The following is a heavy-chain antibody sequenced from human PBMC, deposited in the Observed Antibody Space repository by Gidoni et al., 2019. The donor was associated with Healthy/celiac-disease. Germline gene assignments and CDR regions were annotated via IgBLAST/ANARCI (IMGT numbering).Heavy chain of an antibody. Sequence: QAQLQASGPGLVKPSQTLSLPGTDYGSSSSSGSYSWSWIRQPVGKGLEWIGRIYTSGSTNYNPSLKSRVIISVDTSKNQFSLKLSSVTAADTAVYYCARWGYSSDAFDIWGQGTMVTVSS. J-gene: IGHJ3*02. CDR1: GSSSSSGSYS. V-gene: IGHV4-61*02. CDR2: IYTSGST. CDR3: ARWGYSSDAFDI. D-gene: IGHD6-13*01.